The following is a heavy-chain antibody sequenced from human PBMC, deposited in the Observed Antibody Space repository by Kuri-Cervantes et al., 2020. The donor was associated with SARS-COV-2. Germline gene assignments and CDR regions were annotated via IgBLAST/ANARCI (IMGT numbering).Heavy chain of an antibody. J-gene: IGHJ6*02. Sequence: GESLKISCAASGFTFSSYAMSWVRQAPGKGLERVSATSGSGDSTYQADSVKGRFTISRDNSKNTLYLQTNSLRAEDTAVYYCVKAPRGQQWLLNYYGLDVWGQGTTVTVSS. CDR1: GFTFSSYA. CDR2: TSGSGDST. D-gene: IGHD6-19*01. CDR3: VKAPRGQQWLLNYYGLDV. V-gene: IGHV3-23*01.